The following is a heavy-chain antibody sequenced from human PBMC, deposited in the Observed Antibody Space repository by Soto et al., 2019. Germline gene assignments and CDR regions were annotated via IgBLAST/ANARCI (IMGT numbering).Heavy chain of an antibody. CDR2: IFHSGST. CDR1: GGSISGYY. CDR3: AKGRGYASGWRYFDY. Sequence: QVQLQESGPGLVKPSETLSLTCNVSGGSISGYYWSWIRQAPGKGLQWIGYIFHSGSTSYNPSLRSRVTISLYTSKNPFSLKVHSVTAAATALYYCAKGRGYASGWRYFDYWGQGHMVTVSS. J-gene: IGHJ4*02. V-gene: IGHV4-59*01. D-gene: IGHD5-18*01.